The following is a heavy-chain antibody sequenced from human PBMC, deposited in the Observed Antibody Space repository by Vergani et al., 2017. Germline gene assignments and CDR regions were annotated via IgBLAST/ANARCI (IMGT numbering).Heavy chain of an antibody. D-gene: IGHD3-16*02. CDR2: IGTAGDT. CDR1: GFTFSTYD. V-gene: IGHV3-13*01. Sequence: EVRLVESGGGLVKPGGSLRLSCAASGFTFSTYDMHWVRQATGKGLEWVSAIGTAGDTYYPGSVKGRFTISRDNSKNTLYLQMNSLRAEDTAVYYCAKAVMIMFGGVIPSDFWGQGTLVTVSS. CDR3: AKAVMIMFGGVIPSDF. J-gene: IGHJ4*02.